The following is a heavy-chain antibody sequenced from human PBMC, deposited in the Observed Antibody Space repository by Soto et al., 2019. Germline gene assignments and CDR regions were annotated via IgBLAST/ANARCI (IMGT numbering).Heavy chain of an antibody. CDR1: GLSVTANY. D-gene: IGHD5-18*01. Sequence: EVQLVESGGGLIQPGGSLRLICAASGLSVTANYMTWVRQAPGKGLEWLSIIYRGGGTYYADSLKGRAIISRDGSRNMVFLQMNSLTAEDAGVYYGARRDDSETFDIWGRGTVVNVSS. CDR2: IYRGGGT. J-gene: IGHJ3*02. CDR3: ARRDDSETFDI. V-gene: IGHV3-53*01.